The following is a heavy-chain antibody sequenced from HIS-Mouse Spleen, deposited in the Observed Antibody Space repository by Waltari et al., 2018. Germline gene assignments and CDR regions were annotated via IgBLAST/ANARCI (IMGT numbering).Heavy chain of an antibody. V-gene: IGHV4-39*07. D-gene: IGHD6-13*01. J-gene: IGHJ2*01. CDR3: AREIPYSSSWYDWYFDL. CDR1: GGSISSSSYY. CDR2: IYYSGST. Sequence: QLQLQESGPGLVKPSETLSLTCTVSGGSISSSSYYWGWIRQPPGKGLEWIGSIYYSGSTYYNQSLKSRVTISVDTSKNQFSLKLSSVTAAATAVYYCAREIPYSSSWYDWYFDLWGRGTLVTVSS.